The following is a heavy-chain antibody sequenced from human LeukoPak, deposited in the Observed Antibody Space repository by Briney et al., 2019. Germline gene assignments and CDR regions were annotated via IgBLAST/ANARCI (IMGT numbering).Heavy chain of an antibody. CDR2: IIHSRST. J-gene: IGHJ4*02. CDR3: ARGSTPPRYSSSPTGFDYWAKRSASRYSSSPTGFDY. V-gene: IGHV4-34*01. CDR1: GGSFSGYY. D-gene: IGHD6-13*01. Sequence: PSETLSLTCAVYGGSFSGYYWSWIRQPPGKGLEWIGEIIHSRSTNYNPSLKSRVTISVDTSKNQFSLKLSSVTAADTAVYYCARGSTPPRYSSSPTGFDYWAKRSASRYSSSPTGFDYWGQGTLVTVSS.